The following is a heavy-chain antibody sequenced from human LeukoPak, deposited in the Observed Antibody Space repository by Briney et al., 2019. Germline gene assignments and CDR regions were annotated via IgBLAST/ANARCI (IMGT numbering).Heavy chain of an antibody. CDR1: GDSSRTNA. CDR3: AISLGSGYAFDI. D-gene: IGHD3-3*01. V-gene: IGHV1-3*01. J-gene: IGHJ3*02. Sequence: GASVKVSCKASGDSSRTNAFVWIRQAPGQSLEWMGWISAGSGNTKLSQNFQDRLTITRDTAASTVHMELSRLRSEDTAVYYCAISLGSGYAFDIWGQGTMVTVSS. CDR2: ISAGSGNT.